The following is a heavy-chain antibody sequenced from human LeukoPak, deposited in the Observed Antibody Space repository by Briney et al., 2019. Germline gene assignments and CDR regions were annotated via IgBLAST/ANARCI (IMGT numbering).Heavy chain of an antibody. CDR3: ATEVGIAVAGKEY. J-gene: IGHJ4*02. D-gene: IGHD6-19*01. V-gene: IGHV3-53*01. Sequence: PGGSLRLSCAASGFTVSSNYMSWVRQAPGKGLEWVSVIYSGGSTYYADSVKGRFTISRDNSKNTLYLQMNSLRAEDTAVYYCATEVGIAVAGKEYWGQGTLVTVSS. CDR2: IYSGGST. CDR1: GFTVSSNY.